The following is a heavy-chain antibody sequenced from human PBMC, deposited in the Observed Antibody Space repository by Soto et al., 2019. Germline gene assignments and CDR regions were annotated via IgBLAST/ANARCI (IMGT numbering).Heavy chain of an antibody. CDR2: IIPIFGTA. Sequence: ASVKVSCKASGGTFSSYAISWVRQAPGQGLEWMGGIIPIFGTANYAQKFQGRVTITADESTSTAHMELSSLRSEDTAVYYCARASSGWYYFDYWGQGTLVTAPQ. CDR3: ARASSGWYYFDY. CDR1: GGTFSSYA. J-gene: IGHJ4*02. V-gene: IGHV1-69*13. D-gene: IGHD6-19*01.